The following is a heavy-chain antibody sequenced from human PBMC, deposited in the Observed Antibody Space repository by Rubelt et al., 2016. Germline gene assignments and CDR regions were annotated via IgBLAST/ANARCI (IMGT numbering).Heavy chain of an antibody. Sequence: QVQLQESGPGLVKPSETLSLTCTVSGGSISSYYWSWIRQPAGTGLEWIGRIYTSGSTNYNPSLKIRVTMSVETSKSQFSLKLSSVTAADTAVYYCARAHQYDFWSGPLVYWGQGTPVTVSS. CDR2: IYTSGST. CDR1: GGSISSYY. D-gene: IGHD3-3*01. J-gene: IGHJ4*02. V-gene: IGHV4-4*07. CDR3: ARAHQYDFWSGPLVY.